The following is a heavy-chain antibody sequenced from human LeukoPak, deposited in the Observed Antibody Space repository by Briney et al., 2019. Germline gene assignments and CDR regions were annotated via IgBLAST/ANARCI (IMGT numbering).Heavy chain of an antibody. V-gene: IGHV1-18*01. Sequence: GASVKVSCKASGYTFTHYSISWVRQAPGQGLEWMGWTSAYNGNTNYAQKLQGRVTMTTDTSTSTAYMELRSLRSDDTAVYYCARDVYRLLLDYWGQGTLVTVSS. CDR2: TSAYNGNT. D-gene: IGHD2-2*01. CDR1: GYTFTHYS. CDR3: ARDVYRLLLDY. J-gene: IGHJ4*02.